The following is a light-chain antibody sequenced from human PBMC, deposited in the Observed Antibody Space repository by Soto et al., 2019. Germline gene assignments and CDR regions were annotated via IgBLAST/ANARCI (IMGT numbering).Light chain of an antibody. V-gene: IGKV3-11*01. CDR1: QSVSAY. Sequence: EIVLTQSPATLSLSPGERATLSCRASQSVSAYVAWYQQKPGQAPRLLIYDTSNRATGVPARFSGSGSGTDLSLTISSLEPEGFAVYYCQQRTNWPPVTFGQGTRLEI. J-gene: IGKJ5*01. CDR2: DTS. CDR3: QQRTNWPPVT.